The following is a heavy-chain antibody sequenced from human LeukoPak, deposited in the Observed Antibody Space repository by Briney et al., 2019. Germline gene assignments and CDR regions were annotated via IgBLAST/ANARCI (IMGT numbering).Heavy chain of an antibody. Sequence: ASVKVSCKASGYTFTGYYMHWVRQAPGQGLEWMGWINPNSGGTNYAQKFQGRVTITADKSTSTAYMELSSLRSEDTAVYYCARDGGRTYYYDSSGYYSFDYWGQGTLVTVSS. J-gene: IGHJ4*02. CDR1: GYTFTGYY. CDR2: INPNSGGT. V-gene: IGHV1-2*02. D-gene: IGHD3-22*01. CDR3: ARDGGRTYYYDSSGYYSFDY.